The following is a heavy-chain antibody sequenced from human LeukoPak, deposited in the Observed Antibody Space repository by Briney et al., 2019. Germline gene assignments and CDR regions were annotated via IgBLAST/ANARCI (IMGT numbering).Heavy chain of an antibody. J-gene: IGHJ4*02. CDR3: ARVSYYDILTGYFWLDY. CDR1: GGTFSSYA. D-gene: IGHD3-9*01. V-gene: IGHV1-69*06. CDR2: IIPIFGTA. Sequence: ASVKVSCKASGGTFSSYAISWVRQAPGQGLEWMGGIIPIFGTANYAQKFQGRVTITADKSTSTAYMELSSLRSEDTAVYYCARVSYYDILTGYFWLDYWGQGTLVTVSS.